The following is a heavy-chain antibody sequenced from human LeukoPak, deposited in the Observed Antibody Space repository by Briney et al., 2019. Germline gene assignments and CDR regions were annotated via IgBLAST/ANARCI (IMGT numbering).Heavy chain of an antibody. CDR1: GFTFGGYG. J-gene: IGHJ4*02. Sequence: GGSLRLSCAGPGFTFGGYGMHWFRPTPGKGLEWVAVIVYDGSRAFYADSVKGRFTISRDNSKNTMSVQMDDLRAEDTAVYYCTRYNNDHFDNWGQGTLVTVSS. CDR3: TRYNNDHFDN. V-gene: IGHV3-33*01. CDR2: IVYDGSRA. D-gene: IGHD1-14*01.